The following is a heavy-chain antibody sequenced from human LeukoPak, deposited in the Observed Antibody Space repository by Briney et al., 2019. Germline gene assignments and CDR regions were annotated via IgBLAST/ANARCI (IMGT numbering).Heavy chain of an antibody. CDR3: ARDQATIFGVVIIPVPESYYMDV. V-gene: IGHV3-30-3*01. Sequence: GGSLRLSCAASGFTFSSYAMHWVRQAPGKGLEWVAVISYDGSNKYYADSVKGRFTISRDNSKNTLYLQMNSLRAEDTAVYYCARDQATIFGVVIIPVPESYYMDVWGKGTTVTVSS. D-gene: IGHD3-3*01. J-gene: IGHJ6*03. CDR1: GFTFSSYA. CDR2: ISYDGSNK.